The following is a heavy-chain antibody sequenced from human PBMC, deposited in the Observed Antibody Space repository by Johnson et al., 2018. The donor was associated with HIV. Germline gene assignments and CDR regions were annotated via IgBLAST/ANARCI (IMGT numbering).Heavy chain of an antibody. CDR2: ISSSGSTI. V-gene: IGHV3-11*04. D-gene: IGHD3-10*01. CDR1: GFTFSDYY. CDR3: AKEGITMEVDI. Sequence: VQVLESGGGLVKPGGSLRLSCAASGFTFSDYYMSWIRQAPGKGLEWISYISSSGSTIYYADSVKGRFTISRDNSKNTLYLQMKSLRAEDTALYYCAKEGITMEVDIWGQGTMVTVSS. J-gene: IGHJ3*02.